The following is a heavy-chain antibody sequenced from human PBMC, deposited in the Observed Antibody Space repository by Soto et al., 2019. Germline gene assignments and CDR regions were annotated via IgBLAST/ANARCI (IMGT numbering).Heavy chain of an antibody. J-gene: IGHJ3*02. CDR2: IWYDGSNK. Sequence: GGSLRLSCAASGFTFSSYGMHWVRQAPGKGLEWVAVIWYDGSNKYYADSVKGRFTISRDNSKNTLYLQMNSLRAEDTAVYYCARDLPYSSGHRVLIHAFDIWRQGTMVTVSS. CDR1: GFTFSSYG. V-gene: IGHV3-33*01. CDR3: ARDLPYSSGHRVLIHAFDI. D-gene: IGHD6-19*01.